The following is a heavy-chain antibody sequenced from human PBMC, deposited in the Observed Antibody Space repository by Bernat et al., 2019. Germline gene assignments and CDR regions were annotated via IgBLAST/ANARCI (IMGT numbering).Heavy chain of an antibody. CDR3: AKVSESYDILTGYRDNWFDP. V-gene: IGHV3-30*18. J-gene: IGHJ5*02. CDR2: ISYDGSNT. Sequence: QVQLVESGGGVVQPGRSLRLSCAASGFTFSSYGMHWVRQAPGKGLEWVAVISYDGSNTYYAESVKGRFPISRDNSKTTLYLQMNSLRAEDTAVYYCAKVSESYDILTGYRDNWFDPWGQGTLVTVSS. D-gene: IGHD3-9*01. CDR1: GFTFSSYG.